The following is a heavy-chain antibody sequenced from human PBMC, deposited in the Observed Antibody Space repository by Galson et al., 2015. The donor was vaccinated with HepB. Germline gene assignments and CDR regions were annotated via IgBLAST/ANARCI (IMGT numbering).Heavy chain of an antibody. V-gene: IGHV3-30*18. CDR1: GMSFSSSG. CDR3: ANERGSSRSPGY. Sequence: SLRLSCAASGMSFSSSGMHWVRQAPGKGLEWVAVISYDGHQKYYVDPVKGRLIISRDNSKNTVYLQMNSLKTEDTAVYYCANERGSSRSPGYWGQGTLVSVSS. D-gene: IGHD3-10*01. CDR2: ISYDGHQK. J-gene: IGHJ4*02.